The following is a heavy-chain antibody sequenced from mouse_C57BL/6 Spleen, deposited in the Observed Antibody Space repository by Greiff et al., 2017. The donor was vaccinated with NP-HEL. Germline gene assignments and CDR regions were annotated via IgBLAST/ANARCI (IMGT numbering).Heavy chain of an antibody. CDR2: ISSGSSTI. Sequence: DVHLVESGGGLVKPGGSLKLSCAASGFTFSDYGMHWVRQAPEKGLEWVAYISSGSSTIYYADTVKGRFTISRDNAKNTLFLQMTSLRSEDTAMYYCARGGYDYDYWFAYWGQGTLVTVSA. CDR3: ARGGYDYDYWFAY. CDR1: GFTFSDYG. V-gene: IGHV5-17*01. J-gene: IGHJ3*01. D-gene: IGHD2-4*01.